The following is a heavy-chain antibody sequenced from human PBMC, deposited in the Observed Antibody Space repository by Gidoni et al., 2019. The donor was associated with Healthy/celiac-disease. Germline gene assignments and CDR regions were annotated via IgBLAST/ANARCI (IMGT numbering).Heavy chain of an antibody. Sequence: QVQLVQSGAEVKKPGASVKVSCKVAGYTLTALSMHWVRQGPGKGLEWMGGFDPEDGETIYAQKFQGRVTMTEDTSTDTAYMELSSLRSEDTAVYYCATVTYALDYGGNSGFDYWGQGTLVTVSS. D-gene: IGHD4-17*01. J-gene: IGHJ4*02. CDR2: FDPEDGET. CDR3: ATVTYALDYGGNSGFDY. V-gene: IGHV1-24*01. CDR1: GYTLTALS.